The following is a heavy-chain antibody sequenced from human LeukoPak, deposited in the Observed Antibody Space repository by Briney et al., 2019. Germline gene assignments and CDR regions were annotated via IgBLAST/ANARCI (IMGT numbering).Heavy chain of an antibody. D-gene: IGHD3-22*01. J-gene: IGHJ4*02. V-gene: IGHV3-66*01. Sequence: GGSLRLSCAASGFTFSSYAMSWVRQAPGKGLEWVSILYSGGSTYYADSVKGRFSISRDNSKNTLYLQMNSLRAEDTAVYYCASNYYDSSGYAFEDYWGQGTLVTVSS. CDR1: GFTFSSYA. CDR2: LYSGGST. CDR3: ASNYYDSSGYAFEDY.